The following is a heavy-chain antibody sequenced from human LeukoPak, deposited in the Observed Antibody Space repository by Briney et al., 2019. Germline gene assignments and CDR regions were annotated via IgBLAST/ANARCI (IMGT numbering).Heavy chain of an antibody. CDR1: GFTFSSYW. CDR2: IKQDGSEK. CDR3: ARDGSGSYLFDS. J-gene: IGHJ4*02. Sequence: GGSLRLSCAASGFTFSSYWMSWVRQAPGKGLEWVANIKQDGSEKYYVDSVKGRFTVSRDNAQHSLSLQMSSLSAEDTAVYYCARDGSGSYLFDSWGQGTLVTVSS. D-gene: IGHD3-10*01. V-gene: IGHV3-7*01.